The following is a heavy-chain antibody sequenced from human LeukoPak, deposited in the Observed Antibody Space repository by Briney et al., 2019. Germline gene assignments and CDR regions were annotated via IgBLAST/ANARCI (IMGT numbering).Heavy chain of an antibody. CDR3: ARMAPMAAAGPYFDY. CDR1: GFTFSSYW. CDR2: IKQDGSEK. Sequence: GGSLRLSCAASGFTFSSYWMSWVRQAPGKGLEWVANIKQDGSEKYYVDSVKGRFTISRDNAKNPLYLQMNSLRAEDTAVYYCARMAPMAAAGPYFDYWGQGTLVTVSS. J-gene: IGHJ4*02. D-gene: IGHD6-13*01. V-gene: IGHV3-7*01.